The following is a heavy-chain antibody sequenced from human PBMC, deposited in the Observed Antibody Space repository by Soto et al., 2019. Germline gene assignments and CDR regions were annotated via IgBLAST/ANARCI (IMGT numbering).Heavy chain of an antibody. CDR3: ARDPSIYSSSWYGSAFDI. J-gene: IGHJ3*02. V-gene: IGHV3-21*01. D-gene: IGHD6-13*01. CDR1: GFTFSSYS. CDR2: ISSSSSYI. Sequence: GSLRLSCAASGFTFSSYSMNWVRQAPGKGLEWVSSISSSSSYIYYEDSVKGRFTISRDNARNSLYLQMNSLRAEDTAVYYCARDPSIYSSSWYGSAFDIWGQGTMVTVPS.